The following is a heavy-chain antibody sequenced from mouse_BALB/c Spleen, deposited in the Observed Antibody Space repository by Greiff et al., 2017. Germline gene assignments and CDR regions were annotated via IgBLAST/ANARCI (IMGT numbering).Heavy chain of an antibody. J-gene: IGHJ2*01. V-gene: IGHV5-6-5*01. CDR3: ARGGGGSYACLGY. CDR1: GFTFSSYA. D-gene: IGHD1-1*02. Sequence: EVKLVESGGGLVKPGGSLKLSCAASGFTFSSYAMPWVRQTPEKRLEWVASISSGGSTYYPDSVKGRFTISRDNARNILYLQMSSLRSEDTAMYYCARGGGGSYACLGYWGQGTTLTVSS. CDR2: ISSGGST.